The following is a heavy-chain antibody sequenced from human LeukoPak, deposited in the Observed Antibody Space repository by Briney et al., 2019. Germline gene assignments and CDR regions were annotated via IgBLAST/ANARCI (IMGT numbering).Heavy chain of an antibody. J-gene: IGHJ5*02. CDR3: ARGAAWFDP. CDR2: LYYSGST. V-gene: IGHV4-59*01. Sequence: SETLSLTCTVSGGSISSYYWSWIRQPPGKGLEWIGYLYYSGSTNYNPSLKSRVTISVDTSRNQFSLKLGSVTAADTAVYYCARGAAWFDPWGQGTLVTVSS. CDR1: GGSISSYY.